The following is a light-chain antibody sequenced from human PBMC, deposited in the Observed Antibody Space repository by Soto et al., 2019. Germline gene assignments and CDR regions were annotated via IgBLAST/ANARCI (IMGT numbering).Light chain of an antibody. Sequence: EIVMTQSPGTLSLSPGERATLSCRASHIVSSNSLAWYQQKPGQAPRLLMYGASTRATGIPDRFSVSGSGTDFTLTISRLEPEDFAVYYCQQYGSSPSITFGQGTRLEIK. CDR1: HIVSSNS. CDR2: GAS. V-gene: IGKV3-20*01. CDR3: QQYGSSPSIT. J-gene: IGKJ5*01.